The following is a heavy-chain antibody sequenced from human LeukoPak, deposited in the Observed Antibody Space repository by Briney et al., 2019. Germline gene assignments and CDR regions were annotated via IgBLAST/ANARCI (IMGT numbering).Heavy chain of an antibody. CDR2: IIPIFGTA. CDR1: GYTFTSYG. CDR3: ARADIVATPAVGYYYYYGMDV. V-gene: IGHV1-69*13. D-gene: IGHD5-12*01. J-gene: IGHJ6*02. Sequence: GASVKVSCKASGYTFTSYGISWVRQAPGQGLEWMGGIIPIFGTANYAQKFQGRVTITADESTSTAYMELSSLRSEDTAVYYCARADIVATPAVGYYYYYGMDVWGQGTTVTVSS.